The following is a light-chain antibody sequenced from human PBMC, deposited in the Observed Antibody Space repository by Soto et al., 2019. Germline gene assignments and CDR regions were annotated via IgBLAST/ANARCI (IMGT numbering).Light chain of an antibody. J-gene: IGKJ5*01. CDR1: QSVNRN. V-gene: IGKV3-15*01. Sequence: EILLTQSPATLSVSPGERATLSCRSSQSVNRNLGWYQQKPGQAPRLLIFAASTRAPGIPARFSGSGSGTEFTLTLGGLQSEDFAVYYCQQYNSWTSITFGQGTRLEVK. CDR2: AAS. CDR3: QQYNSWTSIT.